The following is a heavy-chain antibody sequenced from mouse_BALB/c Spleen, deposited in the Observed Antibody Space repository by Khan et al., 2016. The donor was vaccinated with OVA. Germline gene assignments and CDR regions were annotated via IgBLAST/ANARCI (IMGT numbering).Heavy chain of an antibody. CDR2: ISCSGST. D-gene: IGHD1-1*01. CDR3: ARGNYYEYAMDY. CDR1: GYSITSNYA. Sequence: EVQLQESGPGLVKPSQSLSLTCTVTGYSITSNYAWNWIRQLPGNKLEWMGYISCSGSTSYNPSLKSRISITRDTSKNQFFLQLNSVTTEDAATYYCARGNYYEYAMDYWGQGTSVTVSS. V-gene: IGHV3-2*02. J-gene: IGHJ4*01.